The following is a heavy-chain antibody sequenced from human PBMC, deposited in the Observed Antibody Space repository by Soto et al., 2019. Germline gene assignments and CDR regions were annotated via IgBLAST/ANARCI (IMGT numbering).Heavy chain of an antibody. CDR3: ARGLSSASPYSGGWYYFDS. J-gene: IGHJ4*02. D-gene: IGHD3-10*01. Sequence: QVQIQQWGAGVLKPSETLSLTCAVNGGSFSGYIWTWIRQTPGKGLQWIGQINHSGSAVYNPSLTARVTISVMSSNRLSLEMSSVTAADTAVYYCARGLSSASPYSGGWYYFDSWGQGATVTVSS. V-gene: IGHV4-34*01. CDR1: GGSFSGYI. CDR2: INHSGSA.